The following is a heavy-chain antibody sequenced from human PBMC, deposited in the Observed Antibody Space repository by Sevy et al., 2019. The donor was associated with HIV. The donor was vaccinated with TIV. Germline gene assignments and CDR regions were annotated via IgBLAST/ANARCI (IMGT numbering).Heavy chain of an antibody. Sequence: SETLSLTCAVSDGSISSSNWWSWVRQPPGKGLEWIGEIYHSGSTNRNPSLKRRVTISIDKSKNQFYLKLSSVTAADTAVYFCARLAGGVDSGFQHWGQGTLVTVSS. D-gene: IGHD3-16*01. J-gene: IGHJ1*01. CDR3: ARLAGGVDSGFQH. CDR2: IYHSGST. CDR1: DGSISSSNW. V-gene: IGHV4-4*02.